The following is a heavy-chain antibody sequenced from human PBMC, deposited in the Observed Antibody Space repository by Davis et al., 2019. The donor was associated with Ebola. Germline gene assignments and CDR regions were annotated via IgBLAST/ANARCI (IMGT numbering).Heavy chain of an antibody. CDR2: IYSGGST. CDR3: ARDTGIIAAAGLYGMDV. CDR1: GFTVSSNY. V-gene: IGHV3-66*01. J-gene: IGHJ6*02. D-gene: IGHD6-13*01. Sequence: GGSLRLSCAASGFTVSSNYMSWVRQAPGKGLEWVSVIYSGGSTYYADSVKGRFTISRDNSKNTLYLQMNSLRAEDTAVYYCARDTGIIAAAGLYGMDVWGQGTTVTVSS.